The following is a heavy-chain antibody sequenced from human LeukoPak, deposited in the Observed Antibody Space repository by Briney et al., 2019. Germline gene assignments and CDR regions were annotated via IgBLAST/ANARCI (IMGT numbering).Heavy chain of an antibody. CDR2: MNSNSGNT. J-gene: IGHJ4*02. D-gene: IGHD3-9*01. CDR3: ARAPPTGYPVDY. V-gene: IGHV1-8*03. Sequence: ASVKVSCKASGYTFTSYDINWVRQATGQGLEWMGWMNSNSGNTGYAQKFQGRVTITRNTSISTAYMELSSLRSEDTAVYYCARAPPTGYPVDYWGQGTLVTVSS. CDR1: GYTFTSYD.